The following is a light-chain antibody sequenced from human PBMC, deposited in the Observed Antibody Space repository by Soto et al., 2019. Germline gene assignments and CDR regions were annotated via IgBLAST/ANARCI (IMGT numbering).Light chain of an antibody. Sequence: EIVFTQSPGTRSLSPGERATLSCRASQSVSSSYLAWYQQKPGQAPRLLIYGASSRETGIPARFSASGSGTEFTLTISDVQPEDFALYYCHQRQSWTRTFGQGTKVDIK. J-gene: IGKJ1*01. CDR1: QSVSSSY. CDR2: GAS. CDR3: HQRQSWTRT. V-gene: IGKV3D-20*02.